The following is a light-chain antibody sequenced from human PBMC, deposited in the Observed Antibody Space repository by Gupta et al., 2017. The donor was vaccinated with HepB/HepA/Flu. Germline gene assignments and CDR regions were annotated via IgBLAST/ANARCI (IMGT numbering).Light chain of an antibody. Sequence: DIQMTQSPSSLSASVGDRVTITCRASQSISSYLNWYQQKPGKAPKLLIYAASSLQSGVPSRFSGSGSGTDFTLTISSLQPEDFATYYCQQSYRNPRWTFGQGTKVEIK. V-gene: IGKV1-39*01. J-gene: IGKJ1*01. CDR3: QQSYRNPRWT. CDR2: AAS. CDR1: QSISSY.